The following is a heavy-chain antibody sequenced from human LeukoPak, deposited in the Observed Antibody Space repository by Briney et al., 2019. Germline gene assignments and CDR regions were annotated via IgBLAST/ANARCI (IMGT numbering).Heavy chain of an antibody. CDR2: ISWDGGST. J-gene: IGHJ6*04. CDR3: AELGITMIGGV. Sequence: GGSLRLSCAASGFTFSTFAMHWVRLSPGKGLEWVSLISWDGGSTYYADSVKGRFTISRDNAKNSLYLQMNSLRAEDTAVYYCAELGITMIGGVWGKGTTVTISS. CDR1: GFTFSTFA. V-gene: IGHV3-NL1*01. D-gene: IGHD3-10*02.